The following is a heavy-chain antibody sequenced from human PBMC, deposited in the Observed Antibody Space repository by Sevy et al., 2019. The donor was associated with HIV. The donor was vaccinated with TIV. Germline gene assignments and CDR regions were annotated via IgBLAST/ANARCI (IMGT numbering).Heavy chain of an antibody. CDR2: IKSKTDGGTT. Sequence: GGSLRLSCAASGFTFSNAWMSWVRQAPGKGLERVGRIKSKTDGGTTDYAAPVKGRFTISRDDSKNTLYLQMNSLKTEDTAVYYCTTPGYDFWSGYHAFDIWGQGTMVTVSS. V-gene: IGHV3-15*01. CDR1: GFTFSNAW. D-gene: IGHD3-3*01. CDR3: TTPGYDFWSGYHAFDI. J-gene: IGHJ3*02.